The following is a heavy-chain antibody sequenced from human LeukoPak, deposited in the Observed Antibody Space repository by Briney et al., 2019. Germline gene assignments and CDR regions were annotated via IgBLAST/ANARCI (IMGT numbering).Heavy chain of an antibody. CDR2: INPNSGGT. CDR3: ARVRYCSSTSCPEYFQH. Sequence: ASVKVSCKASGYTFTGYYMHWVRQAPGQGLEWMGWINPNSGGTNYAQKFQGRVTMTRDTSISTAYMELSRLRSDDTAVYYCARVRYCSSTSCPEYFQHWSQGTLVTVSS. J-gene: IGHJ1*01. CDR1: GYTFTGYY. D-gene: IGHD2-2*01. V-gene: IGHV1-2*02.